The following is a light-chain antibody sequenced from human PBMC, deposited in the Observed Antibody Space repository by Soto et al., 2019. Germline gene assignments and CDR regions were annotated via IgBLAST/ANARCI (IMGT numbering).Light chain of an antibody. J-gene: IGKJ5*01. V-gene: IGKV3-20*01. CDR3: QQYGSSPST. CDR1: QSVSSSY. Sequence: ERVLIQAAATLSMSTGERATLSCRASQSVSSSYLAWYQQKPGQAPRLLIYGASSRATGIPDRFSGSGSGTDFTLTISRLEPEDFAVYYCQQYGSSPSTFGQGTRLEIK. CDR2: GAS.